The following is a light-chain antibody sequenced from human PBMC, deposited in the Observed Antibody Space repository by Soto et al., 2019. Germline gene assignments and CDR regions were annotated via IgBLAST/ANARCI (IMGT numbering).Light chain of an antibody. CDR2: RAS. Sequence: EMWRTQPPATRLLSPGETPTPSCRPGKNFKTTLAGYQQNPGQAPRLLTYRASTRATDIPDRFSGSGSGTDFTLTISSLQSEDFAVYYCQQYNNWPPGITFGGGTKVEIK. J-gene: IGKJ4*01. V-gene: IGKV3-15*01. CDR1: KNFKTT. CDR3: QQYNNWPPGIT.